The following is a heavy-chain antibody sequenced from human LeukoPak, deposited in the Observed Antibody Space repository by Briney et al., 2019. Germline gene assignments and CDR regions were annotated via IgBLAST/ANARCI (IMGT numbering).Heavy chain of an antibody. Sequence: GESLKISCKGSGYSFTSYWIGWVRQMPGKGLEWMGIIYPGDSDTRYSPSFQGQVTISVDTSINTAYLQWSSLKASDTAIYYCARQRGRYAGGLDYWGQGILVTVSS. CDR2: IYPGDSDT. V-gene: IGHV5-51*01. CDR3: ARQRGRYAGGLDY. J-gene: IGHJ4*02. D-gene: IGHD1-26*01. CDR1: GYSFTSYW.